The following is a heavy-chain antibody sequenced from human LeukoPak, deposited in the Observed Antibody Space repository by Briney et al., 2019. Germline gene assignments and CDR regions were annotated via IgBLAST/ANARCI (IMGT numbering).Heavy chain of an antibody. V-gene: IGHV3-9*01. CDR1: GFTFDDYA. CDR3: AREDPLDSSGYYYYFDY. D-gene: IGHD3-22*01. J-gene: IGHJ4*02. Sequence: GRSLRLSCAAFGFTFDDYAMHWVRQAPGKGLEWVSGISWNSGSIGYADSVKGRFTISRDNAKNSLYLQMNSLRAEDTAVYYCAREDPLDSSGYYYYFDYWGQGTLVTVSS. CDR2: ISWNSGSI.